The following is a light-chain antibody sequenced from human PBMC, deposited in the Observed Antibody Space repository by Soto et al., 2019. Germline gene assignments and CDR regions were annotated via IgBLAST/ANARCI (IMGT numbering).Light chain of an antibody. V-gene: IGKV3-20*01. J-gene: IGKJ1*01. CDR3: QQYNNWPRT. CDR2: GAS. Sequence: DIVLTQSPGTLSLSPGERATLSCRASQSVSNTYLAWYQQKPGQAPRLLIYGASSRATGIPDRFSGSGSGTDFTLTISRLEPEDFAVYYCQQYNNWPRTFGQGTKVEIK. CDR1: QSVSNTY.